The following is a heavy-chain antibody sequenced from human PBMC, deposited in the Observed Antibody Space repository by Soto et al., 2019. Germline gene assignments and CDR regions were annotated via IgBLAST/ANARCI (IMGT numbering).Heavy chain of an antibody. CDR2: IYYSGST. CDR3: ASSNIAAAGFYYYGLDV. Sequence: QVQLQESGPGLVKPSETLSLTCTVSGGSISSYYWSWIRQPPGKGLEWIGYIYYSGSTNYNPSLTSRVTISVDTSKNQFSLKVSSVTAADTAVYYCASSNIAAAGFYYYGLDVWGRGTTVTVSS. CDR1: GGSISSYY. V-gene: IGHV4-59*01. J-gene: IGHJ6*02. D-gene: IGHD6-13*01.